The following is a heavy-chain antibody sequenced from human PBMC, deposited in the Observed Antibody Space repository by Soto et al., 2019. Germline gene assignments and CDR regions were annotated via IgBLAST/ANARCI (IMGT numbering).Heavy chain of an antibody. J-gene: IGHJ4*02. CDR3: AREDYSNFDY. CDR1: GFTFSSYS. D-gene: IGHD4-4*01. CDR2: ISSSSSYI. V-gene: IGHV3-21*01. Sequence: VVSLIVSWAASGFTFSSYSMNWVRQAPGKGLEWVSSISSSSSYIYSADSVKGRFTISRDNAKNSLYLQMNSLRAEDTAVYYCAREDYSNFDYWGQGTLVTVSS.